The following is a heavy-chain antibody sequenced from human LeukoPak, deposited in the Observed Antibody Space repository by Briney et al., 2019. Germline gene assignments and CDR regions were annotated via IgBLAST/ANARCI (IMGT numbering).Heavy chain of an antibody. CDR1: GGSFSGYY. V-gene: IGHV4-34*01. CDR2: INHSGST. D-gene: IGHD3-22*01. J-gene: IGHJ4*02. Sequence: PSETLSLTCAVYGGSFSGYYWSWIRQPPGKGLEWIGEINHSGSTNYNPSLKSRVTISVDTSKNQFSLKLSSVTAADTAVYYCARSKAGGYFPFDYWGQGTLVTVSP. CDR3: ARSKAGGYFPFDY.